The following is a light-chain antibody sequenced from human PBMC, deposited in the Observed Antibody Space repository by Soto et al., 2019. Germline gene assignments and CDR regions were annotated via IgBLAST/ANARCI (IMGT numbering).Light chain of an antibody. V-gene: IGKV3-20*01. CDR1: QSVSSSY. J-gene: IGKJ1*01. CDR2: GAS. Sequence: EIVLTQSPGTLSLSPGERATLSCRASQSVSSSYLAWYQQKPGQAPRLLIYGASSRATGIPDRFSGSGSGTAFTLTISRLEPEDLAVYYCQQYCRSQTFGQGTKVEIK. CDR3: QQYCRSQT.